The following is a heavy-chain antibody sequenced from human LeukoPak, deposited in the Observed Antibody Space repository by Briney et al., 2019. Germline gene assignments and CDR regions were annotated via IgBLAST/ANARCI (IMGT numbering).Heavy chain of an antibody. V-gene: IGHV1-8*01. CDR1: GYTFTSYD. D-gene: IGHD6-6*01. CDR2: MNPNSGNT. J-gene: IGHJ6*03. CDR3: ARRALIAARYYYYMDV. Sequence: ASVKVSCKASGYTFTSYDINWVRQATGQGLGWMGWMNPNSGNTGYAQKFQGRVTMTRNTSISTAYMELSSLRSEDTAVYYCARRALIAARYYYYMDVWGKGTTVTVSS.